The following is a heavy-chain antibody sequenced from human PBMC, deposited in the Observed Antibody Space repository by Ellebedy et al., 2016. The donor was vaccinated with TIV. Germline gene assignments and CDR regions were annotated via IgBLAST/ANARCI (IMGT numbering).Heavy chain of an antibody. J-gene: IGHJ4*02. D-gene: IGHD3-22*01. CDR1: GGPISPYY. V-gene: IGHV4-59*08. CDR2: ISYSGST. CDR3: ARHCHYYESSGYYMGGYYFDY. Sequence: MPSETLSLTCTVSGGPISPYYWSWIRQPPGQGLAWIVYISYSGSTSYNPSLKSRVTISVDTSKNPFSLKLSSVTAADTAVYYCARHCHYYESSGYYMGGYYFDYWGQGTLVTVSS.